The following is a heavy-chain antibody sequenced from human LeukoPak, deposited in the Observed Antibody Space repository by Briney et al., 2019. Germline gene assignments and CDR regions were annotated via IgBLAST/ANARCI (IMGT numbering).Heavy chain of an antibody. CDR1: GYIFSTYG. CDR3: ARRRSEEFDFDC. D-gene: IGHD6-19*01. Sequence: GASVKGSCKASGYIFSTYGISWVRQAPGQGLEWMGCISGYNGNTNYAQKLQGRVTMTTDTSTSTAYMELRSLRSDDTAAYYCARRRSEEFDFDCWGEGTLVTVSS. CDR2: ISGYNGNT. V-gene: IGHV1-18*01. J-gene: IGHJ4*02.